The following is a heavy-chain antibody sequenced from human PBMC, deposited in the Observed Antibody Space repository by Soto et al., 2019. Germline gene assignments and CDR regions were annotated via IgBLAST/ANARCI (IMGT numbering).Heavy chain of an antibody. Sequence: QLPLPESGPGLVKPSETLSLTCTVSGGSIRSSSYYWVWIRHPPGQGLEWIGGIYYSGSTYYNPSLKRRVTISVDTSTNPFALKLSSVTAADTAVYYRARYPPAISISDHWGQGTLGTGSS. J-gene: IGHJ4*02. D-gene: IGHD3-3*01. CDR1: GGSIRSSSYY. CDR2: IYYSGST. CDR3: ARYPPAISISDH. V-gene: IGHV4-39*01.